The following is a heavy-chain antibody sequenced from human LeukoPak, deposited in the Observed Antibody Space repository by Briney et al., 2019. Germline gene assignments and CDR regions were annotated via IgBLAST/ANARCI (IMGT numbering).Heavy chain of an antibody. CDR2: TNTDGSST. D-gene: IGHD4-23*01. V-gene: IGHV3-74*03. J-gene: IGHJ1*01. Sequence: GGSLRLSCAASGFTFSSYWMHWVRQAPGKGLVWVSGTNTDGSSTVYADSVKGRFTIARDNAKNTLYLQMNSLRAEDTAVYYCYGANAEHWGQGTLVTVSS. CDR3: YGANAEH. CDR1: GFTFSSYW.